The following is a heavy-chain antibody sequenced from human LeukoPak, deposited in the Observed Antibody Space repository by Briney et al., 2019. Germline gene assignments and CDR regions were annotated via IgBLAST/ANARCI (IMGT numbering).Heavy chain of an antibody. Sequence: GRSLRLSCAASGFIFSNRALHWVRQAPGKGLEWVALISYDGGIEHYADSVRGRFTISRDNSKNTVYLHMSSLRPEDTAIYYCARVTEPRFDHWGQGALVTVSS. D-gene: IGHD4-11*01. CDR1: GFIFSNRA. J-gene: IGHJ4*02. V-gene: IGHV3-30*04. CDR3: ARVTEPRFDH. CDR2: ISYDGGIE.